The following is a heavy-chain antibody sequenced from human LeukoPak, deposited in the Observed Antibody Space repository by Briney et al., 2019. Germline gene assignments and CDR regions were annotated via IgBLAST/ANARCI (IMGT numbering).Heavy chain of an antibody. Sequence: GALRLSCAASGFTFSSHGMNWVRQAPGKGLEWVSGISPSGGITYYTDSVRGRFTISRDNSKNTVSLQMNSLRGEDTAIYYCAKLQTAVVPAATLGFDSWGQGTLVTVSS. CDR1: GFTFSSHG. CDR2: ISPSGGIT. J-gene: IGHJ4*02. V-gene: IGHV3-23*01. CDR3: AKLQTAVVPAATLGFDS. D-gene: IGHD2-2*01.